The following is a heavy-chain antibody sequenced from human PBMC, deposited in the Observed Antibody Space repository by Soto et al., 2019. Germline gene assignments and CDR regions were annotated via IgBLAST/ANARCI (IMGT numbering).Heavy chain of an antibody. V-gene: IGHV3-23*01. J-gene: IGHJ3*01. Sequence: EVQLLESGGGLAQPGGSLRLSCAASGFTFSSYAMNWVRQAPGKGLEWVSSISGSSEFIYYADSVKGRFTISRDNSKNTLYLQMSSRRAEDTAVYYCANAWWLIPHYAFDFWGQGTMVTVSS. CDR2: ISGSSEFI. CDR3: ANAWWLIPHYAFDF. CDR1: GFTFSSYA. D-gene: IGHD3-22*01.